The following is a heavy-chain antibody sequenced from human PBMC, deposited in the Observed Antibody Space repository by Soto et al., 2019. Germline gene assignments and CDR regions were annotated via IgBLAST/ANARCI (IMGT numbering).Heavy chain of an antibody. V-gene: IGHV5-51*01. CDR3: ARLFCSTTTCDSWFDP. D-gene: IGHD2-2*01. CDR2: IYPGDSET. Sequence: PGESLKISCKGSGYTFSTYWIGWVRQMPGKGLEWMGDIYPGDSETRYSPSFEGRVTISADKSISTAYLQWSSLEASDTAMYYCARLFCSTTTCDSWFDPWGQGTLVTVSS. J-gene: IGHJ5*02. CDR1: GYTFSTYW.